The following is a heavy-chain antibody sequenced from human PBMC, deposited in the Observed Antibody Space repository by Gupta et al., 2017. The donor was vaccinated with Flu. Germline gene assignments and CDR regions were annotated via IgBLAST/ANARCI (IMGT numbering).Heavy chain of an antibody. V-gene: IGHV1-69*01. CDR1: GGTLSSYA. CDR3: AREGEHKRYYYDSSGYYSGIDY. D-gene: IGHD3-22*01. J-gene: IGHJ4*02. Sequence: QVQLVQSGAEVKKPGFSVKVSCKASGGTLSSYAISCVRQAPGQGLEWMGGIIPIFGTANYAQKFQGRVTITADESTSTAYMELSSLRSEDTAVYYCAREGEHKRYYYDSSGYYSGIDYWGQGTLVTVSS. CDR2: IIPIFGTA.